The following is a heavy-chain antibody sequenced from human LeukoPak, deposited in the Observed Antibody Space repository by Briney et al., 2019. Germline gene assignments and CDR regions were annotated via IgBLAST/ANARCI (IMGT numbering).Heavy chain of an antibody. J-gene: IGHJ4*02. CDR3: ARSAGTGGPYYFDY. CDR2: ISGLSTYI. Sequence: VGSLRLSCAASGFTFNTYSMNWVRQAPGKGLEWVSSISGLSTYIYYPDSMKGRFTISRDNAKNSLFLQVSSLRAEDTAVYFCARSAGTGGPYYFDYWGQGSLVTVSS. D-gene: IGHD3/OR15-3a*01. CDR1: GFTFNTYS. V-gene: IGHV3-21*04.